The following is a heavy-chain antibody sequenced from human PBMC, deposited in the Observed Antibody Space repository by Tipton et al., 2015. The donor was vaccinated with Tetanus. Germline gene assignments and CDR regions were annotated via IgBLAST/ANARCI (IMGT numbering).Heavy chain of an antibody. CDR3: ARHLYGYWFDP. CDR1: GDSISDKKYY. V-gene: IGHV4-39*01. D-gene: IGHD4-17*01. Sequence: TLSLTCTVSGDSISDKKYYWGWIRQPPGKGLEWIASIYFEGSTYYSPSLRSRVTIAVDMAQNLFSLRLTSVTATDTAVYYCARHLYGYWFDPWGQGTLVTVSA. J-gene: IGHJ5*02. CDR2: IYFEGST.